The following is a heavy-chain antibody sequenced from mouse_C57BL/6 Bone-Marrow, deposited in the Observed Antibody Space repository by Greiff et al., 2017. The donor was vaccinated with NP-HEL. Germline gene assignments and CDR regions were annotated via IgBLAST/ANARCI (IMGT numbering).Heavy chain of an antibody. V-gene: IGHV5-6*01. Sequence: EVQRVESGGDLVKPGGSLKLSCAASGFTFSSYGMSWVRQTPDKRLEWVATISSGGSYTYYPDSVKGRFTISRDNAKNTLYLQMSSLKSEDTAMYYCARHVYYYGSSYDYWGQGTTLTVSS. CDR1: GFTFSSYG. J-gene: IGHJ2*01. CDR2: ISSGGSYT. CDR3: ARHVYYYGSSYDY. D-gene: IGHD1-1*01.